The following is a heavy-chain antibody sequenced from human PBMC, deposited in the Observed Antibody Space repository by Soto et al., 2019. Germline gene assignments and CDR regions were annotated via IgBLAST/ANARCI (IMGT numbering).Heavy chain of an antibody. J-gene: IGHJ6*02. D-gene: IGHD2-21*02. Sequence: QVQLVQSGAEVKKPGSSVKVSCKASGGTFSSYAISWVRQAPGQGLEWMGGIIPIFGTANYAQKFQGRVTITADESTSTAYMELSRLRSEDTGVYYCARDCGGDCYLDHYGMDVWGQGTTVTVSS. CDR1: GGTFSSYA. CDR3: ARDCGGDCYLDHYGMDV. V-gene: IGHV1-69*12. CDR2: IIPIFGTA.